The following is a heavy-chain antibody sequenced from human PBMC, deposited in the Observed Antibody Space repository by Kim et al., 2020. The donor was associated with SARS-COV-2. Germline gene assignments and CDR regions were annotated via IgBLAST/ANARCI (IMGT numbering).Heavy chain of an antibody. CDR1: GGSISSYY. J-gene: IGHJ5*02. V-gene: IGHV4-59*13. CDR2: IYYRGST. CDR3: ARERLHNWVYH. D-gene: IGHD6-25*01. Sequence: SETLSLTCTVSGGSISSYYWNWIRQPPGKGLEWIGYIYYRGSTNYNPSLQSRVTMSVDTSKNQISLKLISVTAADTAVYYCARERLHNWVYHWGQGTLVT.